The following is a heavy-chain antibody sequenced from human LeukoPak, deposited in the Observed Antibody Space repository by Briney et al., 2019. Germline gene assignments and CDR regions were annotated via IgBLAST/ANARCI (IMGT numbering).Heavy chain of an antibody. CDR3: ARPRMVAKTRWFDP. V-gene: IGHV4-39*01. CDR1: GGSISSSSYY. D-gene: IGHD5-12*01. J-gene: IGHJ5*02. Sequence: PSETLSLTCPVSGGSISSSSYYWGWIRQPPGKGLEWIGSIYYSGSTYYNPSLTSRVTISVDTSKNQFSLKLSSVTAADTAVYYCARPRMVAKTRWFDPWGQGTLVTVSS. CDR2: IYYSGST.